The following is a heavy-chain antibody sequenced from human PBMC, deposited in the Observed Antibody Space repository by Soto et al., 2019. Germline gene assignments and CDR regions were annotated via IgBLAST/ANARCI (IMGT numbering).Heavy chain of an antibody. D-gene: IGHD6-6*01. CDR1: GGTFSSYA. Sequence: SVKVSCKASGGTFSSYAISWVRQAPGQGLEWMGGIIPIFGTANYAQKFQGRVTTTADESTSTAYMELSSLRSEDTAVYYCARDPLARPPQTGYYYGMDVWGQGTTVTVSS. CDR2: IIPIFGTA. J-gene: IGHJ6*02. CDR3: ARDPLARPPQTGYYYGMDV. V-gene: IGHV1-69*13.